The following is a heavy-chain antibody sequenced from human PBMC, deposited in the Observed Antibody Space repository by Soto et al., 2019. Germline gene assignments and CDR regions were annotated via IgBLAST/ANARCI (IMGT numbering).Heavy chain of an antibody. CDR3: ARPGRTGTTDY. CDR1: GGSISSSSYY. V-gene: IGHV4-39*01. Sequence: QLQLQESGPGLVKPSETLSLTCTVSGGSISSSSYYWGWIRQPPGKGLEWIGSIYYSGSTYYNPSLKSRVTISVDTSKNQFSLKLSSVTAADTAVYYCARPGRTGTTDYWGQGTLVSVSS. D-gene: IGHD1-7*01. J-gene: IGHJ4*02. CDR2: IYYSGST.